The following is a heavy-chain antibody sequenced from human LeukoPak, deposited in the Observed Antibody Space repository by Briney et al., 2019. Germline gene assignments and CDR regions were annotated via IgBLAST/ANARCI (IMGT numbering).Heavy chain of an antibody. CDR3: ARRSTVTRDLDI. V-gene: IGHV3-66*04. Sequence: PGGSLRLSCAASGFTVSTNYMIWVRQAPGKGLEWVSVIYSGGDTYYADSVKGRFTISRGNSKNTVYFQLNSLRVEDTAVYYCARRSTVTRDLDIWGQGTMVTVSS. CDR2: IYSGGDT. D-gene: IGHD4-17*01. CDR1: GFTVSTNY. J-gene: IGHJ3*02.